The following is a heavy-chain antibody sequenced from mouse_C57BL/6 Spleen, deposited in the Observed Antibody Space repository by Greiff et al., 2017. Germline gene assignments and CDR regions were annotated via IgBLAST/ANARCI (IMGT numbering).Heavy chain of an antibody. CDR3: ARSRYYGSSYALFDY. D-gene: IGHD1-1*01. CDR1: GYTFTSYW. CDR2: IDPSDSYT. V-gene: IGHV1-50*01. Sequence: QVQLQQPGAELVKPGASVKLSCKASGYTFTSYWMQWVKQRPGQGLEWIGEIDPSDSYTNYNQKFKGKATLTVDTSSSTAYMQLSSLTSEDSAVYYCARSRYYGSSYALFDYWGQGTTLTVSS. J-gene: IGHJ2*01.